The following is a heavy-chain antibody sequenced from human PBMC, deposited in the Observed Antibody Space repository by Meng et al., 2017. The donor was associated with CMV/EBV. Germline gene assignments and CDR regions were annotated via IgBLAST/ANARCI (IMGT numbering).Heavy chain of an antibody. CDR3: ARVWSSTRIDY. CDR2: ISYDGSNK. Sequence: SCAASGFTFISYAMHWVRQAPGKGLEWVAVISYDGSNKYYADSVKGRFTISRDNSKNTLYLQMNSLRAEDTAVYYCARVWSSTRIDYWGQGTLVTVSS. D-gene: IGHD2-2*01. CDR1: GFTFISYA. J-gene: IGHJ4*02. V-gene: IGHV3-30*04.